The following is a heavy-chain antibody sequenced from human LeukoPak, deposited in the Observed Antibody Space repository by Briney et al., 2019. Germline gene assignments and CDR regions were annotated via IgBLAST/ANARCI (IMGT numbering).Heavy chain of an antibody. V-gene: IGHV3-30*18. CDR2: ISYDGSNK. CDR3: AKDRVAAGGVGGYYYMDV. D-gene: IGHD2-8*02. CDR1: GFTFSSYG. Sequence: PGGSLRLSCAASGFTFSSYGMHWVRQAPGKGLEWVAVISYDGSNKYYADSVKGRFTISRDNSKNTLYVLMNSLRADDTAVYYCAKDRVAAGGVGGYYYMDVWGKGTTVTISS. J-gene: IGHJ6*03.